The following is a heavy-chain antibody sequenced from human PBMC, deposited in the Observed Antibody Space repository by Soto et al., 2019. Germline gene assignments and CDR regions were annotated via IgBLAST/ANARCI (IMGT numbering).Heavy chain of an antibody. D-gene: IGHD3-9*01. CDR1: GFSLSTSGVG. J-gene: IGHJ4*02. CDR3: AHRGSLVYYDVLTGYSD. CDR2: IYWNDDK. V-gene: IGHV2-5*01. Sequence: SGPTLVNPTQTLTLTCTFSGFSLSTSGVGVGWIRQPPGKALEWLALIYWNDDKRYSPSLKSRLTITKDTSKNQVVLTMTNMDPVDTATYYCAHRGSLVYYDVLTGYSDWGQGTLVTV.